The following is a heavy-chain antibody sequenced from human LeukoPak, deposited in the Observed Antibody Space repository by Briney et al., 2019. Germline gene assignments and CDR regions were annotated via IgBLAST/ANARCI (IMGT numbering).Heavy chain of an antibody. CDR3: ARVYVYYYYYMDV. D-gene: IGHD2-2*02. CDR2: IYTSGST. Sequence: PSETLSLTCTVSGGSISSGSYYWSWIRQPAGKGLEWIGRIYTSGSTNYNPSLKSRVTISVDTSKNQFSLKLSSVTAADTAVYYCARVYVYYYYYMDVWGKGTTVTVSS. CDR1: GGSISSGSYY. J-gene: IGHJ6*03. V-gene: IGHV4-61*02.